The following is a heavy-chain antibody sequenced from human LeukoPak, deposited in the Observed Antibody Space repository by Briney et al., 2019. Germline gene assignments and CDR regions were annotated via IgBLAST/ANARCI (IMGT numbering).Heavy chain of an antibody. D-gene: IGHD2-2*01. Sequence: PSETLSLTCTVFGGSISSYYWSWIRQPPWKGLEWIGYIYYSGSTNYNPSLKSRVTISEDTSKNQFSLKLTSVTAADTAVYYCARGTRGGHFDYWGQGTLVPVSS. J-gene: IGHJ4*02. CDR3: ARGTRGGHFDY. V-gene: IGHV4-59*08. CDR1: GGSISSYY. CDR2: IYYSGST.